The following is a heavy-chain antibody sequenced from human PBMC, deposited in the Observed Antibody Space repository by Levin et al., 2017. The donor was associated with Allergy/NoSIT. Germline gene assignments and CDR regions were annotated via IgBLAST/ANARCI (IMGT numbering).Heavy chain of an antibody. Sequence: GGSLRLSCAVSGHTFNHYSMNWVRQAPGKGLEWVSYISSRSDNIYYADSVKGRFTISRDNAKNSLYLQMNSLRAEDTAVYYCVRQIDPNYYYDGMDVWGQGTTVTVSS. CDR3: VRQIDPNYYYDGMDV. J-gene: IGHJ6*02. D-gene: IGHD3-9*01. CDR2: ISSRSDNI. CDR1: GHTFNHYS. V-gene: IGHV3-21*01.